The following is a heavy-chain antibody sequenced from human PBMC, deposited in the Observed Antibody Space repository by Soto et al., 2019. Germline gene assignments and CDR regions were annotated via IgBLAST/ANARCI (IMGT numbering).Heavy chain of an antibody. CDR3: ARVQTGDRFFGRTFYYYMDV. CDR1: GGYFSGYY. V-gene: IGHV4-34*01. J-gene: IGHJ6*03. CDR2: INHSGST. Sequence: QVQLQQWGAGLLKPSETLSLTCAVYGGYFSGYYWSWIRQPPGKGLEWIGEINHSGSTNYNPSLKSRVTVSVDTSKNQFSLKLSSVTAADTAVYYCARVQTGDRFFGRTFYYYMDVWGTGNTGTVSS. D-gene: IGHD3-3*01.